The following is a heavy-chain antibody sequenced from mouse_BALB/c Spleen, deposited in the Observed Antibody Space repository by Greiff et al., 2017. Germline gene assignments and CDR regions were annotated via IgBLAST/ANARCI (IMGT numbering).Heavy chain of an antibody. CDR3: ARFYDYDRAMDY. CDR1: GFTFSSYA. CDR2: ISSGGST. Sequence: DVKLVESGGGLVKPGGSLKLSCAASGFTFSSYAMSWVRQTPEKRLEWVASISSGGSTYYPDSVKGRFTISRDNARNILYLQMSSLRSEDTAMYYCARFYDYDRAMDYWGQGTSVTVSS. D-gene: IGHD2-4*01. J-gene: IGHJ4*01. V-gene: IGHV5-6-5*01.